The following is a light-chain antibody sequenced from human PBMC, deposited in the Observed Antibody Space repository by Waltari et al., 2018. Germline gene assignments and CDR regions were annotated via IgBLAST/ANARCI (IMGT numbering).Light chain of an antibody. Sequence: DIVMTQSPESLAVSLGERATINCKSSQSLLDTSNNKNYLAWYRQKPGQPPQLLFYWASTRNSGVPGRLSGGGSGSDFTLTISGLQADDVAVYYCQQYSGSPLTFGGGTKVEIE. J-gene: IGKJ4*01. CDR1: QSLLDTSNNKNY. V-gene: IGKV4-1*01. CDR2: WAS. CDR3: QQYSGSPLT.